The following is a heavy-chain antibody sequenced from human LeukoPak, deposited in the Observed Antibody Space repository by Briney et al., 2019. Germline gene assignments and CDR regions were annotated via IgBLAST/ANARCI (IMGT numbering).Heavy chain of an antibody. D-gene: IGHD6-25*01. CDR1: GFHFSSYW. CDR2: INNDGSDI. V-gene: IGHV3-74*01. J-gene: IGHJ3*01. Sequence: GGSLRLSCAASGFHFSSYWIHWVRQAPGKGPVWVSRINNDGSDIIYADSVKGRFAMSRDNAENTLFLQMSGLRTEDTALYYCARGGGSHAFDLWGQGTMVTVSS. CDR3: ARGGGSHAFDL.